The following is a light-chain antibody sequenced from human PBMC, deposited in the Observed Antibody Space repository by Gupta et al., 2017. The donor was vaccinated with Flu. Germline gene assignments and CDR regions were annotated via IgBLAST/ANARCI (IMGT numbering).Light chain of an antibody. J-gene: IGKJ4*01. CDR2: PAS. V-gene: IGKV1-12*01. CDR1: QVIRSQ. CDR3: QQAYSFPLT. Sequence: DIQMIHSPSSVSASVGDRVTVTCRASQVIRSQLGWYQQKPGKAPKLLIYPASTLQGGVPSRFSGSGSETDFTLTITSLQPEDAATYYCQQAYSFPLTFGGGSKVEIK.